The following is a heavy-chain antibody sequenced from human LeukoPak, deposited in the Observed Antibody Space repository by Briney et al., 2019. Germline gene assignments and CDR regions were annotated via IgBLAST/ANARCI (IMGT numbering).Heavy chain of an antibody. J-gene: IGHJ4*02. CDR1: GGSFSGYY. Sequence: PSETLSLTCAVYGGSFSGYYWSWIRQPPGKGLEWIGEINHSGSTNYNPSLKSRVTISVDTSKNQFSLKLSSVTAADTAVHYCASRRLLWFGELRDYWGQGTLVTVSS. V-gene: IGHV4-34*01. CDR2: INHSGST. D-gene: IGHD3-10*01. CDR3: ASRRLLWFGELRDY.